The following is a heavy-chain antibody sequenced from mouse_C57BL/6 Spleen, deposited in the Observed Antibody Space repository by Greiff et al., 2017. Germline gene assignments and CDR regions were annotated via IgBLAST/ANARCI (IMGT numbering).Heavy chain of an antibody. J-gene: IGHJ2*01. CDR2: INPSTGGT. CDR1: GYSFTGYY. Sequence: EVQLQQSGPELVKPGASVKISCKASGYSFTGYYMNWVKQSPEKSLEWIGEINPSTGGTTYNQKFKAKATLTVDKSSSTAYMQLQSLTSEDSAVYYCARKVYYFDYWGPVTTLTVSS. CDR3: ARKVYYFDY. V-gene: IGHV1-42*01.